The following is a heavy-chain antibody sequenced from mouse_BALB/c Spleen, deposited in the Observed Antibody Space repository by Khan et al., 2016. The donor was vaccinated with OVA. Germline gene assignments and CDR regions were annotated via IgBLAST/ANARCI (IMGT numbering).Heavy chain of an antibody. V-gene: IGHV3-2*02. CDR2: ITYSGNT. CDR1: GYSITSDYV. J-gene: IGHJ2*01. D-gene: IGHD2-10*02. CDR3: ARVYGGDFDY. Sequence: EVQLQESGPGLVKPSQSLSLTCTATGYSITSDYVCYWIRQFPGNILEWMGFITYSGNTNYTPSLKSRASFTRDTSTNPSFLQLNYVTTEDTATYYCARVYGGDFDYWGQGTTVTVSS.